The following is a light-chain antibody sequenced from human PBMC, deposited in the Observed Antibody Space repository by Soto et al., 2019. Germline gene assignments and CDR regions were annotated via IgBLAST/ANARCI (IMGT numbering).Light chain of an antibody. J-gene: IGLJ1*01. CDR1: SSNIGAHYD. CDR2: GNS. V-gene: IGLV1-40*01. Sequence: QSVLTQPPSVSGAAGQRVTISCTGSSSNIGAHYDVHWYQQLPGTAPKLLIYGNSNRPSGVPDRFSGSKSGTSASLAITGLXAEDEADYYCQSYDNSLSVYVFGTGTKVTVL. CDR3: QSYDNSLSVYV.